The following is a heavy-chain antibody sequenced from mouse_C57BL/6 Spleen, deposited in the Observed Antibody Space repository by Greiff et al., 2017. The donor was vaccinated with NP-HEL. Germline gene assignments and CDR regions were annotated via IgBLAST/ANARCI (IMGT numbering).Heavy chain of an antibody. V-gene: IGHV14-4*01. CDR2: IDPENGDT. Sequence: EVQLQQSGAELVRPGASVKLSCTASGFNIKDDYMHWVKQRPEQGLEWIGWIDPENGDTEYASKFQGKATITADTSSNTAYLQLSSLTSEDTAVYYCTTGYYSNWIADWGQGTLVTVSA. CDR1: GFNIKDDY. J-gene: IGHJ3*01. D-gene: IGHD2-5*01. CDR3: TTGYYSNWIAD.